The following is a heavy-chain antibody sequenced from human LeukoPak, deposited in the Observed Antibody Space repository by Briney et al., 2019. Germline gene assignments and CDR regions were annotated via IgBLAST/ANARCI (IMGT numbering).Heavy chain of an antibody. CDR1: GFTFSSYE. J-gene: IGHJ4*02. CDR2: ISSSGSTK. CDR3: ARGGGYYQYFDY. Sequence: GGSLRLSGAASGFTFSSYEMNWVRQTPGKGLEWVSYISSSGSTKYYADSVKGRFTISRDNAKNSLYLQMNSLRAEDTAVYYCARGGGYYQYFDYWGQGTLVTVSS. D-gene: IGHD1-26*01. V-gene: IGHV3-48*03.